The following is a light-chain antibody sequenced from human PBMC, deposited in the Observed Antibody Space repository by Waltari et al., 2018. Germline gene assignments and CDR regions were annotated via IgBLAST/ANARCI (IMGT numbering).Light chain of an antibody. CDR2: AAP. Sequence: DIQMTQSTSSLSASVADRVTINCRASQGISTSLAWYQQQPGKAPKHILYAAPRWESGVPSRFSGSGSGTDYTLTISSRQPEDFATYYCQQYYSTRPWTFGQGTKVEIK. V-gene: IGKV1-NL1*01. CDR1: QGISTS. CDR3: QQYYSTRPWT. J-gene: IGKJ1*01.